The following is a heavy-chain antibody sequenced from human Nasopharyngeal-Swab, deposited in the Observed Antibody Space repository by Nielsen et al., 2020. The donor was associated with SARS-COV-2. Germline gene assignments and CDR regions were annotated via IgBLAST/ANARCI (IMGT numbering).Heavy chain of an antibody. CDR2: IDWDDDK. CDR1: GGSISSYYW. J-gene: IGHJ4*02. Sequence: TLSLTCTVSGGSISSYYWSWIRQPPGKGLEWLALIDWDDDKYYSTSLKTRLTISKDTSKNQVVLTMTNMDPVDTATYYCARGGTGTASSLDYWGQGTLVTVSS. D-gene: IGHD1-1*01. V-gene: IGHV2-70*18. CDR3: ARGGTGTASSLDY.